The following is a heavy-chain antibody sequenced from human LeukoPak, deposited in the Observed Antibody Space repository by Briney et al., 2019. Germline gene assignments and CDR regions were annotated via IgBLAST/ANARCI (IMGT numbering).Heavy chain of an antibody. CDR2: IWYDGSNK. D-gene: IGHD6-13*01. V-gene: IGHV3-33*06. CDR3: AKYIAAAGRYYYYGMDV. Sequence: PGGSLRLSCAASGFTFSSYGMHWVRQAPGKGLEWVAVIWYDGSNKYYADSVKGRFTISRDNSKNTLYLQMNSLRAEDTAVYYCAKYIAAAGRYYYYGMDVWGQGTTVTVSS. CDR1: GFTFSSYG. J-gene: IGHJ6*02.